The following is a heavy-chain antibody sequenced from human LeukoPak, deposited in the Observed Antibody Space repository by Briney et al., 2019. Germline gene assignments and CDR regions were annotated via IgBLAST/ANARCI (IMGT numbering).Heavy chain of an antibody. CDR2: IYYSGST. CDR3: AKRDDSGGDLVDL. CDR1: GGFIRSGSHY. D-gene: IGHD3-22*01. Sequence: SGTLSLTCTVSGGFIRSGSHYWAWIRQPPGKGLEWIGSIYYSGSTYYNPSLENRVTISIDTSKNHFSLKLSSLSAADTSVYYCAKRDDSGGDLVDLWGQGTLVTVS. J-gene: IGHJ4*02. V-gene: IGHV4-39*02.